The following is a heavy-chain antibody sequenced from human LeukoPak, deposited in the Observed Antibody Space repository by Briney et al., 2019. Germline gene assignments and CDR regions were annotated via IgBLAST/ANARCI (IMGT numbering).Heavy chain of an antibody. CDR1: GGSISSYY. CDR2: IFYSGST. CDR3: ARVYYSNSYDYWYFDL. Sequence: SETLSLTCTVSGGSISSYYWSWIRQPPGKGLEWIGYIFYSGSTNYDPSLKSRVTISVDTSKNQFSLKLSSVTAADTAVYYCARVYYSNSYDYWYFDLWGRGTLVTVSS. J-gene: IGHJ2*01. D-gene: IGHD6-13*01. V-gene: IGHV4-59*01.